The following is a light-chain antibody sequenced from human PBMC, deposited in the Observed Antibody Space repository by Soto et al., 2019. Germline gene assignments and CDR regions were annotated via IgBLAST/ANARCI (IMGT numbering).Light chain of an antibody. J-gene: IGLJ2*01. CDR2: SNN. Sequence: QSVLTQPPSASGTPGQRVTISCSGSSSNIGSNTVNWYQQLPGTAPKLLIYSNNQWPSGVPDRFSGSKSGTSASLAISGLQSEDEADYYCAAWDDSLNGVVFGGWTKLTVL. V-gene: IGLV1-44*01. CDR1: SSNIGSNT. CDR3: AAWDDSLNGVV.